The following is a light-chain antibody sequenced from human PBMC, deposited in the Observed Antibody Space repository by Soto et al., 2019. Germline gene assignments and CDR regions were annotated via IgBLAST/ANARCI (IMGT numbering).Light chain of an antibody. CDR2: GAS. CDR3: QHTFNSPPWT. J-gene: IGKJ1*01. Sequence: DIQMPQSPSSLYESVGDTVTITCRASQNIDMYLNWYQQKPGKAPRVLISGASNLQSGVPSRFSGSGSGTDFTLTISSLQSEDFASYFCQHTFNSPPWTFGQGTKVDIK. CDR1: QNIDMY. V-gene: IGKV1-39*01.